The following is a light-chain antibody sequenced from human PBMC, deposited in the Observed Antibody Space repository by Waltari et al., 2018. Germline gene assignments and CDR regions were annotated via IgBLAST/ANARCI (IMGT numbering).Light chain of an antibody. Sequence: SYLLTQSPSVSVAPGQTARITCGGNILGSKSVHWYQQKPGQAPLLVVYDDKARPSGIPDRFSGSNSGNTATLTIRRVEAGDEAEYYCQVWDSIDYYVFGGGTKVTVL. CDR1: ILGSKS. CDR2: DDK. V-gene: IGLV3-21*02. CDR3: QVWDSIDYYV. J-gene: IGLJ1*01.